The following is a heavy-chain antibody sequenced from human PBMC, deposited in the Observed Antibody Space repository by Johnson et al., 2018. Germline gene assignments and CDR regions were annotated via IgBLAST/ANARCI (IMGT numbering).Heavy chain of an antibody. V-gene: IGHV3-53*01. CDR3: VRAAYNDFWGGYYLNYAMDV. CDR1: GFTVSSNY. CDR2: IYSSGST. Sequence: EVQLLESGGGLIQPGGSLRLSCAASGFTVSSNYMRWVRQAPGKGLEWVSVIYSSGSTYYTDSVRGRFTISRDNSKNPLYLQMNSLGAEDTALYYCVRAAYNDFWGGYYLNYAMDVGGRGTTVTVSS. J-gene: IGHJ6*02. D-gene: IGHD3-3*01.